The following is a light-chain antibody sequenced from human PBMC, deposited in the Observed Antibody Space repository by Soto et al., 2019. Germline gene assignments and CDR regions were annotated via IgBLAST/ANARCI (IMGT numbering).Light chain of an antibody. CDR1: QSVSLS. V-gene: IGKV3-20*01. CDR2: GAS. CDR3: QRYGRSPPIT. J-gene: IGKJ5*01. Sequence: EIVLTQSPATLSLSPGGRATLSCRASQSVSLSLAWYQQKPGQAPRLLIYGASSRAPGIPDRFSGSGSGTTFTLTISRLEPEDFAVYYCQRYGRSPPITFGQGTRLEIK.